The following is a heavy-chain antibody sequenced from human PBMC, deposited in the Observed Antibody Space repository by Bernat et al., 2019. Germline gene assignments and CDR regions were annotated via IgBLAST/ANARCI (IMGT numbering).Heavy chain of an antibody. D-gene: IGHD3-10*01. CDR2: ISSSGTYT. V-gene: IGHV3-11*05. CDR1: GFTFSDYY. Sequence: QVQLVESGGGLVKPGGSLRLSCAASGFTFSDYYMNWIRQAPGKGLEWVSYISSSGTYTSYADSVTGRFTISRDDAKNSLYLQMNSLTAEDTAVYYCARDGSVGAYYNYGLDVRGQGTTVAVSS. CDR3: ARDGSVGAYYNYGLDV. J-gene: IGHJ6*02.